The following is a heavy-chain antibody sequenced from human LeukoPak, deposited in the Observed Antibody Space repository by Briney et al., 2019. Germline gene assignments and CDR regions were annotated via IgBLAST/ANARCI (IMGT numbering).Heavy chain of an antibody. Sequence: GGSLRLSCAASGFVFSDYGMHWVRQAPGKGLEWVAGTWYDDSNKYYGDSVKGRFTISRDNSKDTLYLQMNSLRAEDTAVYYCAKDAGHRDLIPSDFFDYWGQGTLVTASS. D-gene: IGHD2-2*02. CDR2: TWYDDSNK. CDR3: AKDAGHRDLIPSDFFDY. V-gene: IGHV3-33*06. CDR1: GFVFSDYG. J-gene: IGHJ4*02.